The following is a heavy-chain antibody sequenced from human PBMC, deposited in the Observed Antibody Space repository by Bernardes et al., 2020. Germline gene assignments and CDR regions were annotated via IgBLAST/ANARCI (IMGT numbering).Heavy chain of an antibody. J-gene: IGHJ6*02. Sequence: GALRLSCAASGFTFTTYGIHWVRQAPGKGLEWVAVIWNDGSNKNYADSVKGRFTISRDNSKNTVSLQMSSLRADDTAIYYCAREERHQMLSALYYYYGMDVWGQGTTVTVSS. V-gene: IGHV3-33*01. CDR3: AREERHQMLSALYYYYGMDV. CDR1: GFTFTTYG. D-gene: IGHD2-2*01. CDR2: IWNDGSNK.